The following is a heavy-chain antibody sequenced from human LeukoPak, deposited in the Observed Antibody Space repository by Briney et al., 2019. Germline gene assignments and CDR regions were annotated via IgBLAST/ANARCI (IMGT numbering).Heavy chain of an antibody. Sequence: SQTLSLTCALSGDSVSSISATWNWIRQSPSRGLEWLGRTYYRSWLYNDSAVSMKSRMTINPDTSKNQFSLQLTSVTPEDTAVYYCARVADRGGYETFDYWGQGTLVTVSS. CDR3: ARVADRGGYETFDY. CDR2: TYYRSWLYN. V-gene: IGHV6-1*01. J-gene: IGHJ4*02. CDR1: GDSVSSISAT. D-gene: IGHD5-12*01.